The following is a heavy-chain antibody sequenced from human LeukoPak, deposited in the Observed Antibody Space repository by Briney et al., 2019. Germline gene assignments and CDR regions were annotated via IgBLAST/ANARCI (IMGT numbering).Heavy chain of an antibody. V-gene: IGHV3-7*03. CDR3: ARDKTSVTTFGY. Sequence: PGGSLRLSCAASGFTFSNYWMNWVRQAPGKGLEWVANIKYDGSEEHYVDSVKGRFTISRDNAKNSLYLQMNGLRAEDTAMYYCARDKTSVTTFGYWGQGTLVTVSS. CDR1: GFTFSNYW. D-gene: IGHD4-17*01. CDR2: IKYDGSEE. J-gene: IGHJ4*02.